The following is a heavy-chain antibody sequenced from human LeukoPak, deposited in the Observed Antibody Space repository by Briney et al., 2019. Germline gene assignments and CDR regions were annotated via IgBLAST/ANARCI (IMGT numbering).Heavy chain of an antibody. D-gene: IGHD6-19*01. Sequence: GGSLRLSCAASGFTVSSNYMSWVRQAPGKGLEWVSVIYSGGSTYYADSVKGRFTISRDNSKNTLYLQMNSLRAEDTAVYYCARETYSSGWHEFNWGQGTLVTVSS. J-gene: IGHJ4*02. CDR1: GFTVSSNY. CDR2: IYSGGST. V-gene: IGHV3-66*01. CDR3: ARETYSSGWHEFN.